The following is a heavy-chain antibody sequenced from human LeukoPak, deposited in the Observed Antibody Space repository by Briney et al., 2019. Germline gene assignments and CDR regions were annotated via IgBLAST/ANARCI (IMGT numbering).Heavy chain of an antibody. D-gene: IGHD3-10*01. CDR1: GYSFTSYW. Sequence: GESLKISCKGSGYSFTSYWIGWVRQMPGKGLEWMGIFYPGDSDTRYSPSFQGQVTISADKSISTAYLQWSSLKASDTAMYYCARHITMVRGVIIDVRYMDVWGKGTTVTVSS. CDR3: ARHITMVRGVIIDVRYMDV. J-gene: IGHJ6*03. CDR2: FYPGDSDT. V-gene: IGHV5-51*01.